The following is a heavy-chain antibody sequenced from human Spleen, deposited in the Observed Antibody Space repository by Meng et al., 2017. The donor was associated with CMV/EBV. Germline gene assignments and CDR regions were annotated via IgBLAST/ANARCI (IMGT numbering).Heavy chain of an antibody. V-gene: IGHV1-2*02. J-gene: IGHJ4*02. D-gene: IGHD1-26*01. CDR3: ARVKKWELRPLDY. CDR1: GYTFTGYY. CDR2: INPNSGGT. Sequence: KASGYTFTGYYMHWVRQAPGQGLEWMGWINPNSGGTNYAQKFQGRVTMTRDTSISTAYMELSRLRSDDTAVYYCARVKKWELRPLDYWGQGTLVTVSS.